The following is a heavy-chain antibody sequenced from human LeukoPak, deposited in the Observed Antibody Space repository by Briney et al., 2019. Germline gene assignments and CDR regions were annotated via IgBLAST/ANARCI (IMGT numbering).Heavy chain of an antibody. J-gene: IGHJ4*02. V-gene: IGHV4-34*01. D-gene: IGHD2-15*01. CDR1: GGSFSGYY. CDR3: ARLMVVAARGFDY. CDR2: INHSGST. Sequence: PSETLSLTCAVYGGSFSGYYWSWIRQPPGKGLEWIGEINHSGSTKYDPSLKSRVTISVDTSKNQFSLKLRSVTAADTAVYYCARLMVVAARGFDYWGQGTLVTVSS.